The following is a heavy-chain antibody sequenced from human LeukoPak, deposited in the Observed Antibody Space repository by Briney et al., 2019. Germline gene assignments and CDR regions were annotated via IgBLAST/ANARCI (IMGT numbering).Heavy chain of an antibody. CDR1: GGSISSGSYY. D-gene: IGHD3-10*01. CDR3: AGAGRGGYYYYYYMDV. V-gene: IGHV4-61*02. CDR2: IYTSGST. J-gene: IGHJ6*03. Sequence: SETLSLTCTVSGGSISSGSYYWSWIRQPAGKGLEWIGRIYTSGSTNYNPSLKSRVTISVDTSKNQFSLKLSSVTAADTAVYYCAGAGRGGYYYYYYMDVWGKGTTVTISS.